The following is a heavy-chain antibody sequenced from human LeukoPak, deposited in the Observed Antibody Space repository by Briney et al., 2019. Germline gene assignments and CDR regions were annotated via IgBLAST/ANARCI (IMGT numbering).Heavy chain of an antibody. CDR3: ARVDCISTSCPADY. CDR1: GGSMTSYY. CDR2: IFYSGST. J-gene: IGHJ4*02. Sequence: SETLSLTCTVSGGSMTSYYWNWIRQPPGKGLEWIGFIFYSGSTNYNPSLKSRVTISVDTSRNQFSLKLSSVTAADTAIYSCARVDCISTSCPADYWGQGTLVTVSS. D-gene: IGHD2-2*01. V-gene: IGHV4-59*01.